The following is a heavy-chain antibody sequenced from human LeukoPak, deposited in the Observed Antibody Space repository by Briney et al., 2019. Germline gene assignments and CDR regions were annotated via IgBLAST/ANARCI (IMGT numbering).Heavy chain of an antibody. CDR2: ISRSSSTI. D-gene: IGHD2-2*01. CDR1: GFSFSIYS. J-gene: IGHJ4*02. Sequence: PGGSLRLSCAASGFSFSIYSMNWVRQAPGKGLEWVSYISRSSSTIYYADSVKGRFTISRDDAKNSLYLQMNSLRVEDTAVYYCARLPAYCSSTSCYYDYWGQGTLVTVSS. CDR3: ARLPAYCSSTSCYYDY. V-gene: IGHV3-48*04.